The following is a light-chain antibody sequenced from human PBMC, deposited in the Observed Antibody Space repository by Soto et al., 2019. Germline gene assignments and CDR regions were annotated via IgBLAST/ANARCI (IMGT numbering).Light chain of an antibody. CDR3: SSYTTSSTRV. J-gene: IGLJ1*01. CDR2: EVT. Sequence: QSVLTQPASVSGSPGQSIAISCSGCSSDLGIYNYVSWYQQHPGKVPKLIIFEVTNRPSGVSNRFSGSKSGDTASLTISGLQAVDEADYYCSSYTTSSTRVFGTGTKVTVL. V-gene: IGLV2-14*01. CDR1: SSDLGIYNY.